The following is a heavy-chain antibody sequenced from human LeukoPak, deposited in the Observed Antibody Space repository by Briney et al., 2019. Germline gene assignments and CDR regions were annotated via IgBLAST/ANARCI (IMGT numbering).Heavy chain of an antibody. CDR1: GGTFSSHA. V-gene: IGHV1-69*05. D-gene: IGHD5-12*01. Sequence: SVKVSCKASGGTFSSHAISWVRQAPGQGLGWVGGIIPIFGTTNYAQKFQGRVTITTDESTSTGYMELRSLRSDDTAVYYCARGDSGYDYGFDNWGQGTLVTVSS. CDR2: IIPIFGTT. CDR3: ARGDSGYDYGFDN. J-gene: IGHJ4*02.